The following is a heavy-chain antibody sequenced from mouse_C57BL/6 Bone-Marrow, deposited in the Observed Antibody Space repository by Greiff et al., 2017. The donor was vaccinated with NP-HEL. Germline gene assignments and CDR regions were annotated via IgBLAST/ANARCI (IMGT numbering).Heavy chain of an antibody. Sequence: QVQLKQSGAELVKPGASVKISCKASGYVFSSYWMNWVKQRPGKGLEWIGQIYPGDGDTNYNGKFKGKATLTADKSSSTAYMQLSSLTSEDSAVYFCARRVRRGYAMDYWGQGTSVTVSS. CDR3: ARRVRRGYAMDY. V-gene: IGHV1-80*01. CDR1: GYVFSSYW. J-gene: IGHJ4*01. CDR2: IYPGDGDT. D-gene: IGHD2-14*01.